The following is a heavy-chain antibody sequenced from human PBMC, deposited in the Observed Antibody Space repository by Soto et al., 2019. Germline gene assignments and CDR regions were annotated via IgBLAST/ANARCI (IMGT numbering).Heavy chain of an antibody. Sequence: SETLSLTCTVSRASISGHSWVWIRQPAGKGLEWIGHIYPSGSTSYNPSLRSRVTMSLDTSTNKIFLNLTSVTAADTAVFYCVRGRSYSVYDFWGPGTLVTVSS. J-gene: IGHJ4*02. CDR3: VRGRSYSVYDF. CDR2: IYPSGST. D-gene: IGHD5-12*01. CDR1: RASISGHS. V-gene: IGHV4-4*07.